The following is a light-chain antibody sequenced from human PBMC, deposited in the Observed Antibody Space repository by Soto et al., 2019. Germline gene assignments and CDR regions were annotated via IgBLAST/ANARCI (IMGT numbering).Light chain of an antibody. CDR3: QDYGSSPIT. J-gene: IGKJ5*01. V-gene: IGKV3-20*01. CDR2: GAS. Sequence: EIVLTQSPGTLSLSPGERATLSCRASQSVSSSYLAWYQQKSGQAPRLLIYGASSSATGIRDTFSGSGSGTDFTVTTSSLAPEDFQAYYCQDYGSSPITFGKVKHLEIK. CDR1: QSVSSSY.